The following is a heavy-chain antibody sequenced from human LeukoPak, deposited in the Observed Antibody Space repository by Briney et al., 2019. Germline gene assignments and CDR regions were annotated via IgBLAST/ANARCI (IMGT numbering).Heavy chain of an antibody. V-gene: IGHV4-59*01. J-gene: IGHJ4*02. D-gene: IGHD6-13*01. CDR3: ARASGWYVFDY. CDR2: IYYSGST. CDR1: GGSISSYY. Sequence: SETLSLTCTVSGGSISSYYWSWIRQPPGKGLEWIGYIYYSGSTNYNPSLKSRVTISVDTPKNQFSLKLSSVTAADTAVYYCARASGWYVFDYWGQGTLVTVSS.